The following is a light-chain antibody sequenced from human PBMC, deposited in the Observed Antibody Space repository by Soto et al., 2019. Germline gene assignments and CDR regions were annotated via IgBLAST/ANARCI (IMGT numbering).Light chain of an antibody. CDR2: EAS. CDR3: QQYDNLPLT. CDR1: QDISNY. Sequence: DLHLTQSPSALSASVGGRVTITCQASQDISNYLNWYQQKPGKAPKLLIYEASNLETGVPSRFSGSGSETDFTFTISSLQPEDIATYYCQQYDNLPLTFGGGTKGDIK. J-gene: IGKJ4*01. V-gene: IGKV1-33*01.